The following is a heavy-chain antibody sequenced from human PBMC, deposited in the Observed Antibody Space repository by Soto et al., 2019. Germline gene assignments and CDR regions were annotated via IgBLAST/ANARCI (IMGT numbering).Heavy chain of an antibody. V-gene: IGHV3-23*01. J-gene: IGHJ6*02. D-gene: IGHD6-19*01. CDR2: ISGGGGDT. CDR3: AKGGTSSGPYYYGLDV. CDR1: GFTFSAYA. Sequence: GGSLRLSCAASGFTFSAYAMSWVRQAPGKGLQWVSAISGGGGDTYYADSVKGRFTISRDNSKNTLYLLMHSLRAEDTAVYYCAKGGTSSGPYYYGLDVWGQGITVTVSS.